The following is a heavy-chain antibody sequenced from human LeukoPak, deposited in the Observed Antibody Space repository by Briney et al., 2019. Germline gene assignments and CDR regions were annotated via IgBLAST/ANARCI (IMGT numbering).Heavy chain of an antibody. CDR3: ARVVVPKYSGSEAYYFDY. J-gene: IGHJ4*02. D-gene: IGHD1-26*01. CDR1: GYTFTSYA. CDR2: INADDGTT. Sequence: ASVKVSCKASGYTFTSYALHWVRHAPGQRLEWMGWINADDGTTKYSQKFQGRVTITRDTPASTAYMELSSLRSEDTAVYYCARVVVPKYSGSEAYYFDYWGQGALVTVSS. V-gene: IGHV1-3*01.